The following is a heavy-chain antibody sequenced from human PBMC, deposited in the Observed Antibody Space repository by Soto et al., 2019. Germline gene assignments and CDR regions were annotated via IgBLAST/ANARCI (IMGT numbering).Heavy chain of an antibody. CDR3: ARDSPASDY. V-gene: IGHV1-18*01. Sequence: ASVKVSCKASGYTFSSYAITWVRQAPGQGLEWMAWISAYSGNTNYAQKFQGRVAMTTDTSTSTAYMELRSLSSDDTAVYYCARDSPASDYWGQGTLVTVSS. CDR2: ISAYSGNT. J-gene: IGHJ4*02. CDR1: GYTFSSYA.